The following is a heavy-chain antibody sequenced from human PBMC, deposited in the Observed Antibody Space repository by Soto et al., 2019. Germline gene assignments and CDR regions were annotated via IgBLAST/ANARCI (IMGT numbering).Heavy chain of an antibody. CDR1: GAVVTSGENY. J-gene: IGHJ4*02. V-gene: IGHV4-30-4*08. D-gene: IGHD5-18*01. CDR3: VSVLGHGYPGHF. Sequence: TLSLSCSVSGAVVTSGENYWSWVRQPPGKGLEWLGYIYDSGVTSYTPALKSRVTLSLDRPNNQVSLKLRSVTAADTSVYFCVSVLGHGYPGHFWGQGTLLTGSS. CDR2: IYDSGVT.